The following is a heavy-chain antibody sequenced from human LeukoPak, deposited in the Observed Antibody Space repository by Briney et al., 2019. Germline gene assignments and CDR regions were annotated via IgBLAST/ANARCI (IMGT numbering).Heavy chain of an antibody. CDR3: ARGDLLGYCSDNCYSFDY. Sequence: ASVKVSCKASGYTFTSYDINWVRQATGQGLEWMGWMNPNSGSTGYAQKFQGRVTMTRNTSISTAYMELSRLNSDDTAVYYCARGDLLGYCSDNCYSFDYWGQGTLVTVSS. CDR1: GYTFTSYD. CDR2: MNPNSGST. V-gene: IGHV1-8*01. D-gene: IGHD2-15*01. J-gene: IGHJ4*02.